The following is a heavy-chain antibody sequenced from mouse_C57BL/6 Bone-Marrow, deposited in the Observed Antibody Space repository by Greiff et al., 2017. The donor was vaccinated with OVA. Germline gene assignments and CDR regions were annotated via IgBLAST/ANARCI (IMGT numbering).Heavy chain of an antibody. J-gene: IGHJ2*01. Sequence: EVKLQESGPGLVKPSQSLSLTCSVTGYSITSGYYWNWIRQFPGNKLEWMGYISYDGSNNYNPSLKNRISITRDTSKNQFFLKLNSVTTEDTATYYCARVWLRRFDYWGQGTTLTVSS. CDR2: ISYDGSN. CDR1: GYSITSGYY. CDR3: ARVWLRRFDY. D-gene: IGHD2-2*01. V-gene: IGHV3-6*01.